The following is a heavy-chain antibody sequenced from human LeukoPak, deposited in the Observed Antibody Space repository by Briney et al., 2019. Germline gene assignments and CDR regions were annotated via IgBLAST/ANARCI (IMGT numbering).Heavy chain of an antibody. D-gene: IGHD5-18*01. CDR3: ARRRGIQEWLEHYFDY. V-gene: IGHV4-59*12. CDR1: GGSISSYY. CDR2: IYYSGST. J-gene: IGHJ4*02. Sequence: SETLSLTCTVSGGSISSYYWSWIRQPPGKGLEWIGYIYYSGSTNYNPSLKSRVTISIATSKDQFSLKLSSVTAADTAVYYCARRRGIQEWLEHYFDYWGQGTLVTVSS.